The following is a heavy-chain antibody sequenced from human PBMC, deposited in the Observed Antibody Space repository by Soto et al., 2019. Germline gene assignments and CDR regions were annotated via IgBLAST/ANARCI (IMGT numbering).Heavy chain of an antibody. CDR1: GGSISSRSYF. J-gene: IGHJ4*02. CDR3: ARQAVDEGYSSGWYFDS. CDR2: VSYNVRT. D-gene: IGHD6-19*01. Sequence: QLQLQESGPGLVKPSETLFLTCTVSGGSISSRSYFWGWIRQPPGKGLEWIGSVSYNVRTYYNPSLKSRPTMSVDTSKNQFFLKLSYVTAADTAVYYCARQAVDEGYSSGWYFDSWGQGTLVTVSS. V-gene: IGHV4-39*01.